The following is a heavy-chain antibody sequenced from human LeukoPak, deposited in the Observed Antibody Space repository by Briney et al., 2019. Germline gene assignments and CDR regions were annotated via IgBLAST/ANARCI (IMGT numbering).Heavy chain of an antibody. J-gene: IGHJ4*02. V-gene: IGHV3-23*01. CDR1: GFSFSSYW. D-gene: IGHD2-15*01. CDR2: ISGSGGST. Sequence: PGGSLRLSCVASGFSFSSYWMSWVRQAPGKGLEWVSAISGSGGSTYYADSVKGRFTISRDNSKNTLYLQMNSLRAEDTAVYYCAKSTVSECSGGSCYSYYFDYWGQGTLVTVSS. CDR3: AKSTVSECSGGSCYSYYFDY.